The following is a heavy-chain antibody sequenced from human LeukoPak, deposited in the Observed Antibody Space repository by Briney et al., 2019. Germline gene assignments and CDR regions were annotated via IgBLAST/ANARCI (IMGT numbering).Heavy chain of an antibody. J-gene: IGHJ4*02. D-gene: IGHD4-17*01. CDR1: VYTFTVYY. Sequence: ASVTVSCKSSVYTFTVYYMHWVRQAPGQGREWMGWINPNSGGTNYAQKFQGRVTMTRDTSISTAYMELSRLRSDDTAVYYCARGPDYGDYIGYWGQGTLVTVSS. V-gene: IGHV1-2*02. CDR2: INPNSGGT. CDR3: ARGPDYGDYIGY.